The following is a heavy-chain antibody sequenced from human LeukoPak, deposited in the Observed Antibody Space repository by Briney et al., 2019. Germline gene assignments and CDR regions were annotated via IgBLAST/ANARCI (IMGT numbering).Heavy chain of an antibody. D-gene: IGHD4-11*01. Sequence: PSETLSLTCTVSGYSISSGYYWGWIRQPPGKGLEWIGSIYHSGSTYYNPSLKSRVTISVDTSKNQFSLKLSSVTAADTAVYYCARVVYSNYVDRRFDPWGQGTLVTVSS. CDR2: IYHSGST. J-gene: IGHJ5*02. CDR3: ARVVYSNYVDRRFDP. CDR1: GYSISSGYY. V-gene: IGHV4-38-2*02.